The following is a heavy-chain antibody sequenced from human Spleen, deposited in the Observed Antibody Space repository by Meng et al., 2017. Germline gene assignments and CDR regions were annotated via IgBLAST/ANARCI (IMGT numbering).Heavy chain of an antibody. CDR1: GLTFSSNA. CDR2: IGSDRNT. V-gene: IGHV3-23*01. D-gene: IGHD4-23*01. CDR3: ARDRRHNDYGGKRGGYYYYYYGMDV. Sequence: GESLKISCAVSGLTFSSNAMSWVRQAPGKGLEWVSGIGSDRNTHYADSVKGRFTISRDNSKNTLYLQMNSLRAEDTAVYYCARDRRHNDYGGKRGGYYYYYYGMDVWAKGQWSPSP. J-gene: IGHJ6*02.